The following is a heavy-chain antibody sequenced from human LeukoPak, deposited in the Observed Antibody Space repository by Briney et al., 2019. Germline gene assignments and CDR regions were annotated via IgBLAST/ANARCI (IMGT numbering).Heavy chain of an antibody. CDR2: IYSGGST. V-gene: IGHV3-53*01. Sequence: GGSLRLSCAASGFTVSSNYMSWVRQAPGKGLEWVSVIYSGGSTYYADSVKGRFTISRDNSKNTLYLQMNSLRAEDTAVYYCARAHRGGSNAFDIWGQGTMVTVSP. CDR3: ARAHRGGSNAFDI. D-gene: IGHD2-15*01. CDR1: GFTVSSNY. J-gene: IGHJ3*02.